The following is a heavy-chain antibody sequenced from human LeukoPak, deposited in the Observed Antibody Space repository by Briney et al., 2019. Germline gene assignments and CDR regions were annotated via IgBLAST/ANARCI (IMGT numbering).Heavy chain of an antibody. J-gene: IGHJ6*02. CDR2: IYYSGST. Sequence: PSETLSLTCTVSGNSISSYYWSWIRQPPGKGLEWIGYIYYSGSTNYNPSLKSRVTISVDTSKNQFSLKLSSVTAADTAVYYCARVPAKPAADGMDVWGQGTTVTVSS. CDR3: ARVPAKPAADGMDV. D-gene: IGHD2-2*01. CDR1: GNSISSYY. V-gene: IGHV4-59*01.